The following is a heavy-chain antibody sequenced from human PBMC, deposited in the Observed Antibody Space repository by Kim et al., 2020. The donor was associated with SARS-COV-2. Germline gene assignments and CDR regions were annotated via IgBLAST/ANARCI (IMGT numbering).Heavy chain of an antibody. J-gene: IGHJ3*02. D-gene: IGHD3-10*01. CDR1: GGSISSGGYS. CDR3: ARVAITMVRGVRSSAFDI. V-gene: IGHV4-30-2*01. CDR2: IYHSGST. Sequence: SETLSLTCAVSGGSISSGGYSWSWIRQPPGKGLEWIGYIYHSGSTYYNPSLKSRVTISVDRSKNQFSLKLSSVTAADTAVYYCARVAITMVRGVRSSAFDIWGQGTMVTVSS.